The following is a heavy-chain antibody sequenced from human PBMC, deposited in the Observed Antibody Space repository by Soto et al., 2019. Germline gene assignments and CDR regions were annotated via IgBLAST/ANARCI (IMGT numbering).Heavy chain of an antibody. CDR1: GYIFTNYW. J-gene: IGHJ6*02. CDR3: ARNPYGDYDAMYV. Sequence: ESLKLACNGSGYIFTNYWIGWVRQMPGKGMEWMGIFYPGDSDTRYSPSNQGQVTISVDKSVSTAYLQWSSLKASDTAMYYCARNPYGDYDAMYVWGQGTQVTVSS. CDR2: FYPGDSDT. D-gene: IGHD4-17*01. V-gene: IGHV5-51*01.